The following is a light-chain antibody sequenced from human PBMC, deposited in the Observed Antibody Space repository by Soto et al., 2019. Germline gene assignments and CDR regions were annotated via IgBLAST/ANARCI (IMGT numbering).Light chain of an antibody. CDR1: NSNIGSND. J-gene: IGLJ1*01. Sequence: QSVLTQPPSASGTPGQRVTISCSGSNSNIGSNDVDWYQQLPGTAPKVLIFRNNQRPSGVPDRVSGSKSGTSASLAITGLQSDAEADYYCAAWDDSLKDYVFGTGTKLTVL. V-gene: IGLV1-47*01. CDR3: AAWDDSLKDYV. CDR2: RNN.